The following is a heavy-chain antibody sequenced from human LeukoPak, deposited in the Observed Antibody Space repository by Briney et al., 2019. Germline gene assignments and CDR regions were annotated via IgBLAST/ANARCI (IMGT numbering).Heavy chain of an antibody. CDR3: AARIYGTNAFDY. V-gene: IGHV4-30-4*01. CDR1: GGSISSGDYY. Sequence: SETLSLTCTVSGGSISSGDYYWNWIRQPPGTGLEWIGYIYYSGSTYYSPSLQERLSISVDTSKNELSLKLTSVTAADTAVYYCAARIYGTNAFDYWGQGTVVTVSS. J-gene: IGHJ4*02. CDR2: IYYSGST. D-gene: IGHD1-7*01.